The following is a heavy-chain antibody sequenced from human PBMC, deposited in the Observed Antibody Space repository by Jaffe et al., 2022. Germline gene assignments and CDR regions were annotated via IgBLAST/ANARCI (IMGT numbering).Heavy chain of an antibody. V-gene: IGHV3-48*03. CDR1: GFTFSSYE. CDR3: ASYGFGDYYDSSAIKRAEYFQH. CDR2: ISSSGSTI. D-gene: IGHD3-22*01. J-gene: IGHJ1*01. Sequence: EVQLVESGGGLVQPGGSLRLSCAASGFTFSSYEMNWVRQAPGKGLEWVSYISSSGSTIYYADSVKGRFTISRDNAKNSLYLQMNSLRAEDTAVYYCASYGFGDYYDSSAIKRAEYFQHWGQGTLVTVSS.